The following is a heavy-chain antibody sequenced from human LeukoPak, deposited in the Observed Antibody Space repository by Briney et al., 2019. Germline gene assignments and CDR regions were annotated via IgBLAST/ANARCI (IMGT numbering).Heavy chain of an antibody. V-gene: IGHV3-23*01. D-gene: IGHD2-8*01. CDR2: ISGSGAGT. CDR1: GFTFSNYA. CDR3: TRDTFGVRDS. Sequence: PGGSLRLSCAASGFTFSNYAMSWVRQAPGKGLEWVSGISGSGAGTYYADSVKGRFTISRDNSKNTLYLQMNSLRAEDTAVYYCTRDTFGVRDSWGQGTLVTVSS. J-gene: IGHJ4*02.